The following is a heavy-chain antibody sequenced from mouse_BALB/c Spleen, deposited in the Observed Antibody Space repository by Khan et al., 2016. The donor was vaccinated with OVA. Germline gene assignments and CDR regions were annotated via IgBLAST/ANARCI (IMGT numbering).Heavy chain of an antibody. CDR3: ASPYYNNHEESRYFDV. D-gene: IGHD2-12*01. CDR2: IDPANGFS. CDR1: GFNIKDTY. Sequence: EVQLKQSGTELVKPGASVKLSCTASGFNIKDTYIHWVKQRPAQGLEWIGNIDPANGFSRFDPKFQGKATITADTSSNTAYLQLSSLTSEDTAVYYCASPYYNNHEESRYFDVWGAGTTVTASS. V-gene: IGHV14-3*02. J-gene: IGHJ1*01.